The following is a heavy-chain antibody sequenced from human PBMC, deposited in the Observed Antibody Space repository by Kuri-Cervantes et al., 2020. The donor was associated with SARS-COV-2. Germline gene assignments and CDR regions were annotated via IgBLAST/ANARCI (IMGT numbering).Heavy chain of an antibody. CDR3: ARDSDYSRGNAFDI. CDR2: ISYDGSNK. Sequence: GESLKISCAASGFTFSSYGMHWGRQAPGKGLEWVAVISYDGSNKYYADSVKGRFTISRDNSKNKLYLQMNSLRAEDTAVYYCARDSDYSRGNAFDIWGQGTMVTVSS. CDR1: GFTFSSYG. J-gene: IGHJ3*02. V-gene: IGHV3-30*03. D-gene: IGHD2-2*01.